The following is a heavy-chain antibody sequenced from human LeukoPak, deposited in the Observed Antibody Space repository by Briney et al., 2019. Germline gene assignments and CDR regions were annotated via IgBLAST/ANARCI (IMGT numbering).Heavy chain of an antibody. J-gene: IGHJ4*02. CDR1: GGSFSGYY. CDR2: VNHSGST. CDR3: ARGGGIVATIYPHPLWFDY. V-gene: IGHV4-34*01. D-gene: IGHD5-12*01. Sequence: SETLSLTCAVYGGSFSGYYWSWIRQRPGKGLEWIGEVNHSGSTNYNPSLKSRVTISVDTSKNQFSLKLSSVTAADTAVYYCARGGGIVATIYPHPLWFDYWGQGTLVTVSS.